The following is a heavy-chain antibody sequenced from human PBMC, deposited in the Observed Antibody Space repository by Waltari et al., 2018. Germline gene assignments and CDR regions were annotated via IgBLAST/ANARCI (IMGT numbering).Heavy chain of an antibody. D-gene: IGHD3-9*01. J-gene: IGHJ3*02. Sequence: EVQLVESGGGLVQPGGSLRLSCAASGFTFGSYWMHWVRQVPGKGLVWVSCVDNDGISTIYADSVKGRFTISRDNAKNTLYLQMNSLRAEDTAVYYCARGGFDHAFDIWGQGTMVTVSS. CDR3: ARGGFDHAFDI. CDR1: GFTFGSYW. V-gene: IGHV3-74*01. CDR2: VDNDGIST.